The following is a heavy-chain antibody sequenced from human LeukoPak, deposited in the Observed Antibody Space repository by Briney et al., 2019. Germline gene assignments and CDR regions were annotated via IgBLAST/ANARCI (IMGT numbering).Heavy chain of an antibody. J-gene: IGHJ4*02. CDR3: ARGRGYYYDSSLSGIDY. CDR2: ISYDGSNK. V-gene: IGHV3-30-3*01. Sequence: GRSLRLSCAASGFTFSSYAMHWVRQAPGKGLEWVAVISYDGSNKDYADSVKGRFTISRDNSKNTLYLQMNSLRAEDTAVYYCARGRGYYYDSSLSGIDYWGQGTLVTVSS. CDR1: GFTFSSYA. D-gene: IGHD3-22*01.